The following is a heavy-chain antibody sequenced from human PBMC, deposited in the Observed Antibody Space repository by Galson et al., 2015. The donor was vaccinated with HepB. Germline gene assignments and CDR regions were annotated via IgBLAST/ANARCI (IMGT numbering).Heavy chain of an antibody. D-gene: IGHD6-13*01. J-gene: IGHJ4*02. CDR1: GYSFTTYG. V-gene: IGHV1-18*01. CDR3: ARLGTAAGFLDY. CDR2: ISPYSGNT. Sequence: SVKVSCKASGYSFTTYGISWVRQAPGQGLEWMGWISPYSGNTNYAPNFQGRVTMTTDTSTSTVYMEVRSLKFDDTAVYYCARLGTAAGFLDYWGQGTLVTVSS.